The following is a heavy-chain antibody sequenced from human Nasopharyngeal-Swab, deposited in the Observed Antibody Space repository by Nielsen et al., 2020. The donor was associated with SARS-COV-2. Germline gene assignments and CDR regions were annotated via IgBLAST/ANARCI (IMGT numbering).Heavy chain of an antibody. J-gene: IGHJ6*03. CDR3: ARVGGDYYYYYYMDV. D-gene: IGHD1-26*01. CDR2: IYHSGST. Sequence: IRPPPGKGLEWIGYIYHSGSTYYNPSLKSRVTISVDRSKNQFSLKLSSVTAADTAVYYCARVGGDYYYYYYMDVWGKGTTVTVSS. V-gene: IGHV4-30-2*01.